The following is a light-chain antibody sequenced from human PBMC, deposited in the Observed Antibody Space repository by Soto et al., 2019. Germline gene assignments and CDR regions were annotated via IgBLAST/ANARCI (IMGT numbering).Light chain of an antibody. J-gene: IGKJ1*01. CDR3: QQYDKWPPST. CDR1: QSVTTN. Sequence: EIVITQSPATLSVSPGERATLSCRASQSVTTNLAWYQQKPAQAPRLLISGEYTRATGVPARFSGSGSGTEFTLTIDSLQSEDSAVYYCQQYDKWPPSTFGQGTKVDIK. V-gene: IGKV3-15*01. CDR2: GEY.